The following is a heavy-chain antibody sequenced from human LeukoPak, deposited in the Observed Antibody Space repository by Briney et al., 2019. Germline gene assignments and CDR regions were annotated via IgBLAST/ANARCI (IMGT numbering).Heavy chain of an antibody. CDR3: ARDIYGDYDSPN. CDR2: ISSSGRTI. CDR1: GFTFSSYS. D-gene: IGHD4-17*01. J-gene: IGHJ4*01. Sequence: PGGSLRLSCAVSGFTFSSYSMDWVRQAPGKGLEWVSYISSSGRTIYYADSVKGRFSISRDNAKNSLFLQMDSLRAEDTAVYYCARDIYGDYDSPNWGHGTLVTVSS. V-gene: IGHV3-48*04.